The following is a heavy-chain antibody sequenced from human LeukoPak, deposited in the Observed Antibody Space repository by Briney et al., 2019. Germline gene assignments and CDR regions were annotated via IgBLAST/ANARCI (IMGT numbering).Heavy chain of an antibody. J-gene: IGHJ6*03. CDR2: IRYDGSNK. D-gene: IGHD5/OR15-5a*01. CDR3: ARSTTHYYYYYMDV. CDR1: GFTFSSYW. V-gene: IGHV3-33*08. Sequence: GGSLRLSCAASGFTFSSYWMHWVRQAPGKGLEWVTLIRYDGSNKYYADSVKGRFTISRDNSKNTLYLQMNSLRVEDTAIYYCARSTTHYYYYYMDVWGKGTTVTVSS.